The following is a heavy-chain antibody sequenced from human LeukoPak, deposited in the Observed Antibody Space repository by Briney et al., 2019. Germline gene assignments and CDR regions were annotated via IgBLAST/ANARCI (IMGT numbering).Heavy chain of an antibody. CDR2: ISGSGGST. CDR3: ARDVPDLYDNSGPHPGDY. D-gene: IGHD3-22*01. Sequence: GGSLRLSSAASGFTFSSYSMNWVRQAPGKGLEWVSAISGSGGSTYYADFVKGRFTISRDNSKNTLYLQMNSLRAEDTAVYFCARDVPDLYDNSGPHPGDYWGQGTLVTVSS. CDR1: GFTFSSYS. J-gene: IGHJ4*02. V-gene: IGHV3-23*01.